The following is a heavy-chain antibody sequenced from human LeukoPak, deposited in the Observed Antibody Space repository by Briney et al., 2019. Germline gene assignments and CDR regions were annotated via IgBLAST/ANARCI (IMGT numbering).Heavy chain of an antibody. CDR1: GYTFTGYY. J-gene: IGHJ4*02. Sequence: ASVKVSCKASGYTFTGYYMHWVRQAPGQGLEWMGWINPNSGGTNYAQKFQGRVTMTRDTSISTAYMELSRLRSDDTAVYYCARVLIRASSSTSSPMAYWGQGTLVTVPS. D-gene: IGHD2-2*01. CDR2: INPNSGGT. CDR3: ARVLIRASSSTSSPMAY. V-gene: IGHV1-2*02.